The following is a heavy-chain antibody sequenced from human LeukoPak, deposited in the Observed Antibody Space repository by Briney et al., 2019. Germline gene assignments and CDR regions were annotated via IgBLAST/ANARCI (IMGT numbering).Heavy chain of an antibody. D-gene: IGHD6-19*01. CDR3: ARPTEAGYSSGWTGGWFDP. Sequence: GESLKISCKGSGYSFTSYWIGWVRQMPGKGLEWMGIIYPGDSDTRYSPYFQGQVTISADKSISTAYLQWSSLKASDTAMYYCARPTEAGYSSGWTGGWFDPWGQGTLVTVSS. CDR1: GYSFTSYW. CDR2: IYPGDSDT. V-gene: IGHV5-51*01. J-gene: IGHJ5*02.